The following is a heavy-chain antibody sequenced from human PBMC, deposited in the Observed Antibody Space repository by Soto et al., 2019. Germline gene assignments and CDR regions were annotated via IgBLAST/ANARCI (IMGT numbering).Heavy chain of an antibody. J-gene: IGHJ4*02. CDR3: ARGRGYSYGPYYFDY. V-gene: IGHV4-31*03. CDR1: GGSISSEGYY. D-gene: IGHD5-18*01. Sequence: PSETLSLTCTVSGGSISSEGYYWSWFRQLPGKGLEWIGDIYYSETTYHNPPLRSRLTISGDASKNQFSLKLSSVTAADTALYYCARGRGYSYGPYYFDYWGQGTLVTVSS. CDR2: IYYSETT.